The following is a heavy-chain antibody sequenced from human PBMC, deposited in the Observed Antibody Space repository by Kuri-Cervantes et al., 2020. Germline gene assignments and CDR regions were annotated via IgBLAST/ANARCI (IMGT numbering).Heavy chain of an antibody. V-gene: IGHV3-48*04. CDR1: GSTFSSYS. CDR2: ISSSSSTI. Sequence: GESLKISCAASGSTFSSYSMNWVRQAPGKGLEWVSYISSSSSTIYYADSVKGRFTISRDNARNSLYLQMTSLRTDDTAVYYCGVWATTVAGGQGTLVTVSS. CDR3: GVWATTVA. J-gene: IGHJ4*02. D-gene: IGHD6-19*01.